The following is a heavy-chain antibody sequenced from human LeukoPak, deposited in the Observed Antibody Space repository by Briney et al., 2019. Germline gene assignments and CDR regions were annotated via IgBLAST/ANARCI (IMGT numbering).Heavy chain of an antibody. CDR3: ARDFFRYCSAGSCSSDY. Sequence: GGSLRLSYAASGFTFSDYSMNWVRQAPGKGLEWVSSISSSSNYIYYADSVKGRFTISRDNAKNSVSLQMNRLRAEDTAVYYCARDFFRYCSAGSCSSDYWGQGTLVTVSS. V-gene: IGHV3-21*01. J-gene: IGHJ4*02. CDR2: ISSSSNYI. D-gene: IGHD2-15*01. CDR1: GFTFSDYS.